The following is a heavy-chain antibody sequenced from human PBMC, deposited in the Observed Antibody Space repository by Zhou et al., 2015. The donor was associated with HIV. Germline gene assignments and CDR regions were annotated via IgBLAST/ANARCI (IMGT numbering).Heavy chain of an antibody. CDR2: IIPILGIA. CDR3: ARDREYCSGGSCLGYYYGMDV. CDR1: GGTFSSYT. Sequence: QVQLVQSGAEVKKPGSSVKVSCKASGGTFSSYTISWVRQAPGQGLEWMGRIIPILGIANYAQKFQGRVTITADKSTSTAYMELSSLRSEDTAVYYCARDREYCSGGSCLGYYYGMDVWGQGP. J-gene: IGHJ6*02. D-gene: IGHD2-15*01. V-gene: IGHV1-69*08.